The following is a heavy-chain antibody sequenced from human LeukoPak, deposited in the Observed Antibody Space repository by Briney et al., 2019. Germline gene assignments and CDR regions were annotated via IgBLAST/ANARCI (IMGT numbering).Heavy chain of an antibody. V-gene: IGHV1-46*01. J-gene: IGHJ4*02. CDR2: INPSGGST. Sequence: ASVKVSCKASEYTFTSYYMHWVRQAPGQGLEWMGIINPSGGSTSYAQKFQGRVTMTRDMSTSTVYMELSSLRSEDTAVYYCARDLGNFDWLSAFDYWGQGTLVTVSS. CDR1: EYTFTSYY. CDR3: ARDLGNFDWLSAFDY. D-gene: IGHD3-9*01.